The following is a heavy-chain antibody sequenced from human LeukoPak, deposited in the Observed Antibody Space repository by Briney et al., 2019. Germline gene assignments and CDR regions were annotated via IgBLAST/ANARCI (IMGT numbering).Heavy chain of an antibody. V-gene: IGHV1-18*01. Sequence: ASVKVSCKASGYTFTIYGISWVRQAPGQGLEWMGWISAYNGNTNYAQKLQGRVTITADESTSTAYMELSSLRSEDTAVYYCARDLTTYYYDSSGYLNWFDPWGQGTLVTVSS. J-gene: IGHJ5*02. D-gene: IGHD3-22*01. CDR1: GYTFTIYG. CDR2: ISAYNGNT. CDR3: ARDLTTYYYDSSGYLNWFDP.